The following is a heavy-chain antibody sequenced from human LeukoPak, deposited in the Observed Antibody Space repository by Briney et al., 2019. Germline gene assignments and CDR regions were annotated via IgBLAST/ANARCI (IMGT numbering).Heavy chain of an antibody. CDR1: GGSISSYF. D-gene: IGHD5-18*01. CDR2: ISYSGST. V-gene: IGHV4-59*01. J-gene: IGHJ6*03. Sequence: SETLSLTCTVSGGSISSYFWSWIRQPPGKGLEWIGSISYSGSTNYNPSLESRVTISVDTSKNQISLKLSSVTAADTTVYYCARAPERWYSYGSYTYYYMDVWGKGTTVTVSS. CDR3: ARAPERWYSYGSYTYYYMDV.